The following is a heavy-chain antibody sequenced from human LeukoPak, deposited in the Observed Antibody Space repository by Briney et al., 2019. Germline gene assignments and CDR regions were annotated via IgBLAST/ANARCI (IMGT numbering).Heavy chain of an antibody. V-gene: IGHV1-2*06. D-gene: IGHD4-17*01. CDR3: ARGSLDYGDYTVFDY. CDR1: GYTFTGYY. CDR2: INPNSGGT. Sequence: ASVKVSCKASGYTFTGYYMHWVRQAPGQGLEWMGRINPNSGGTNYAQKFRGRVTMTRDTSISTAYMELSRLRSDDTAVYYCARGSLDYGDYTVFDYWGQGTLVTVSS. J-gene: IGHJ4*02.